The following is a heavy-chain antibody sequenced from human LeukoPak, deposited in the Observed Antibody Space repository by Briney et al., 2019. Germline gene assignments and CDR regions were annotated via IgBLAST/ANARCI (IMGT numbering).Heavy chain of an antibody. Sequence: SVKVSCKASGGTFSSYAISWVRQAPGQGLEWMGRIIPILGIANYAQKFQGRVTITADRSTSTAYMELSSLRSEDTAVYYCAVSVAVAGTIFDYWGQGTLVTVSS. CDR2: IIPILGIA. D-gene: IGHD6-19*01. V-gene: IGHV1-69*04. CDR3: AVSVAVAGTIFDY. J-gene: IGHJ4*02. CDR1: GGTFSSYA.